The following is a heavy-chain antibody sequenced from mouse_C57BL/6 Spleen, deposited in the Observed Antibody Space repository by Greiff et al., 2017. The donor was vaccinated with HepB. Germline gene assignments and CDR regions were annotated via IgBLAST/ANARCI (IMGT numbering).Heavy chain of an antibody. Sequence: EVMLVESGGGLVKPGGSLKLSCAASGFTFSSYAMSWVRQTPEKRLEWVATISDGGSYTYYPDNVKGRFTISRDNAKNNLYLQLSHLKSEDTAMYYCARDQGGYDLVYYYAMDYWGQGTSVTVSS. CDR1: GFTFSSYA. CDR3: ARDQGGYDLVYYYAMDY. V-gene: IGHV5-4*01. CDR2: ISDGGSYT. J-gene: IGHJ4*01. D-gene: IGHD2-2*01.